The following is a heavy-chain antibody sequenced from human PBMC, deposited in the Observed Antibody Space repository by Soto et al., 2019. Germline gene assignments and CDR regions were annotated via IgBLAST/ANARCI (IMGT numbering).Heavy chain of an antibody. J-gene: IGHJ6*03. CDR2: ISYDGSNK. Sequence: GGSLILSCAASGFTFSSYCMHWVRQAPGKGLEWVAVISYDGSNKYYADSVKGRFTISRDNSKNTLYLQMNSLRAEDTAVYYCAKISDRLTTSFYYYYYYMDVWGKGTTVTVSS. D-gene: IGHD2-15*01. CDR1: GFTFSSYC. V-gene: IGHV3-30*18. CDR3: AKISDRLTTSFYYYYYYMDV.